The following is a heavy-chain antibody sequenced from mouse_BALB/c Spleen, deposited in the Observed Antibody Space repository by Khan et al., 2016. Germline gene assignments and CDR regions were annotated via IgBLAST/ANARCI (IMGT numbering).Heavy chain of an antibody. D-gene: IGHD2-4*01. J-gene: IGHJ3*01. Sequence: QVQLKESGPGLVAPSQSLSITCTVSGFSITGFAVNWVRQPPGKGLEWLGVIWGDGSTDYDSALKSRLSISKDDSTSQVFLKMNSLQTDDTARYYCASDYDYDGGFAYWGQGTLVTVSA. CDR1: GFSITGFA. CDR3: ASDYDYDGGFAY. CDR2: IWGDGST. V-gene: IGHV2-6-7*01.